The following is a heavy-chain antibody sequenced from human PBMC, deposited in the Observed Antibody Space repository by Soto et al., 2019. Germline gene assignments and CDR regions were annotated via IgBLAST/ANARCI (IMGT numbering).Heavy chain of an antibody. CDR1: GGSFSGYY. CDR3: ARQEYGDYVSS. J-gene: IGHJ4*02. CDR2: INHSGST. D-gene: IGHD4-17*01. V-gene: IGHV4-34*01. Sequence: LETLSLTCAVYGGSFSGYYWSWIRQPPGKGLEWIGEINHSGSTNYNPSLKSRVTISVDTSKNQFSLKLSSVTAADTAVYYCARQEYGDYVSSWGQGTLVTVSS.